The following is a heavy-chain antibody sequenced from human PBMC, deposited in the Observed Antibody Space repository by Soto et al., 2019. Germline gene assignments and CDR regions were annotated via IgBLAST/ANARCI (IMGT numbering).Heavy chain of an antibody. Sequence: PETLSLTCTVSGGSISSYYWSWIRQPAGKGLEWIGRIYTSGSTNYNPSLKSRVTMSVDTSKNQFSLKLSSVTAADTAVYYCARDYSGTHVCSGRGGVGRYGMDVWGQWTSLTGS. D-gene: IGHD3-10*02. CDR2: IYTSGST. J-gene: IGHJ6*02. V-gene: IGHV4-4*07. CDR3: ARDYSGTHVCSGRGGVGRYGMDV. CDR1: GGSISSYY.